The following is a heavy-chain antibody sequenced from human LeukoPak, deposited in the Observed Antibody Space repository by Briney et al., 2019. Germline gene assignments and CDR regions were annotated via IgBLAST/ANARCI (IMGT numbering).Heavy chain of an antibody. CDR2: ISSSSNKI. V-gene: IGHV3-48*02. D-gene: IGHD3-3*01. CDR3: ARSGLRFLELLDY. CDR1: GFTFSGYS. Sequence: GVSLRLSCAASGFTFSGYSMNWVRQAPGKGLEWVSYISSSSNKIYYADSMKGRFITSRDNAKNALYLQMNSLRDEDTAVYYCARSGLRFLELLDYWGQGTLVTVSS. J-gene: IGHJ4*02.